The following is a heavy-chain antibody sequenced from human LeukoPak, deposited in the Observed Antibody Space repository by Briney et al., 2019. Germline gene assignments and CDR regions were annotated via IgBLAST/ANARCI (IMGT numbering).Heavy chain of an antibody. D-gene: IGHD3-22*01. V-gene: IGHV3-53*01. CDR3: ARSFDSSGYYFDY. CDR2: IYSGGST. CDR1: GFTVSSNY. Sequence: GGSLRLSCAASGFTVSSNYMSWVRQAPGKGLEWVSVIYSGGSTYYADSEKGRFTISRDNSKNTLYLQMNSLRAEDTAVYYCARSFDSSGYYFDYWGQGTLVTVSS. J-gene: IGHJ4*02.